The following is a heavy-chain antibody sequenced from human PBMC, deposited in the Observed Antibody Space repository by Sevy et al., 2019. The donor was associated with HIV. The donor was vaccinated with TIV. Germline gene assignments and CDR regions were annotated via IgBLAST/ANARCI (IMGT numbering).Heavy chain of an antibody. Sequence: SETLSLTCAVYGGSFSGYYWSWIRQPPGKGLEWIGEINHSGSTNYNPSLKSRVTISVDTSKNQFSLKLSSVTAADTAVYYCARGRTIFGVVTTYNWFDPWGQGTLLTVSS. V-gene: IGHV4-34*01. CDR2: INHSGST. J-gene: IGHJ5*02. CDR1: GGSFSGYY. CDR3: ARGRTIFGVVTTYNWFDP. D-gene: IGHD3-3*01.